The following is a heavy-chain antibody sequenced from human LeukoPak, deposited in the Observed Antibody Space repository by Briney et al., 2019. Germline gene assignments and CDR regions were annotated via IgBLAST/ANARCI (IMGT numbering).Heavy chain of an antibody. CDR1: VGSFSGYY. V-gene: IGHV4-34*01. CDR3: ARGAQERPKVAASRYYYDSSGSTIDY. J-gene: IGHJ4*02. Sequence: SETLSLTCAVYVGSFSGYYWSWIRQPPGKGLEWIGEINHSGSTNYNPSLKSRVTISIDTSKDQFSLKLSSVTAADTAVYYCARGAQERPKVAASRYYYDSSGSTIDYWGQGTLVTVSS. D-gene: IGHD3-22*01. CDR2: INHSGST.